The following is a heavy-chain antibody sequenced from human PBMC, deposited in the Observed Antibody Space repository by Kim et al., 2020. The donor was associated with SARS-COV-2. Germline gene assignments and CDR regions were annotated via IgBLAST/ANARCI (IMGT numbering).Heavy chain of an antibody. J-gene: IGHJ4*02. D-gene: IGHD1-26*01. Sequence: ASVKVSCKASGYIFTADAIHWVRQAPGQRPEWMGGINAGDGNTKYSQNFHDRVIISRDTFATTAYLEVNNLKFEDTAVYYCARGDGTDYFDYWGQGTLVTVSS. V-gene: IGHV1-3*01. CDR1: GYIFTADA. CDR2: INAGDGNT. CDR3: ARGDGTDYFDY.